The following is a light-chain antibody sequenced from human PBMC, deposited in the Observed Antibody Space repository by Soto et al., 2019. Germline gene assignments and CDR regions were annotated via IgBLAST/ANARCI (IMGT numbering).Light chain of an antibody. J-gene: IGKJ1*01. CDR1: RSISHF. V-gene: IGKV1-39*01. CDR3: QQSYSSPPT. Sequence: DIQVTQSPSTLSASVGDRVTITCRASRSISHFLAWYQQKPGKAPKLLIFAASSLQSGVPSRFSGSRSGPDFTLTISSLQPEDFATYYCQQSYSSPPTFGQGTKVDIK. CDR2: AAS.